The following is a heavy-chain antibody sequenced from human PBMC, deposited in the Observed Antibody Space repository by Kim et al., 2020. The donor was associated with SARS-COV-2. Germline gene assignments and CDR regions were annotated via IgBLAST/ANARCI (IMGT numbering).Heavy chain of an antibody. CDR3: ARVGGFGELFSWIIDY. CDR2: ISAYNGNT. V-gene: IGHV1-18*01. CDR1: GYTFTSYG. J-gene: IGHJ4*02. Sequence: ASVKVSCKASGYTFTSYGISWVRQAPGQGLEWMGWISAYNGNTNYAQKLQGRVTMTTDTSTSTAYMELRSLRSDDTAVYYCARVGGFGELFSWIIDYWGQGTLVTVSS. D-gene: IGHD3-10*01.